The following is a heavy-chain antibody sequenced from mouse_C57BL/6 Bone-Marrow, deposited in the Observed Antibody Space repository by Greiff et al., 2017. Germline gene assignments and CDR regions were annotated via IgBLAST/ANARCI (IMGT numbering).Heavy chain of an antibody. CDR2: ILPGSGST. J-gene: IGHJ3*01. V-gene: IGHV1-9*01. CDR3: ARGGNFYGNYGFAF. D-gene: IGHD2-1*01. CDR1: GYTFTGYW. Sequence: QVQLQQSGAELMKPGASVKLSCKATGYTFTGYWIEWVKQRPGHGLEWIGEILPGSGSTNYNEKFKGKATFTADKSSNTAYIQLSSLTTEDSAVYYGARGGNFYGNYGFAFWGRGNLVTVTA.